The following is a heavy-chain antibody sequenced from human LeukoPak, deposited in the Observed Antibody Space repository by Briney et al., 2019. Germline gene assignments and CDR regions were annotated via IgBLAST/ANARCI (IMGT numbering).Heavy chain of an antibody. Sequence: SETLSLTCTVSGGSITTYYWTWIRQAPGKGLECIGYIYHTGSTTYNPSLKSRVTISVDTSKNQFSLKLSSVTAADTAVYYCARGAKYGSGSYYFWGQGTLVTVSS. CDR1: GGSITTYY. V-gene: IGHV4-59*12. J-gene: IGHJ4*02. D-gene: IGHD3-10*01. CDR2: IYHTGST. CDR3: ARGAKYGSGSYYF.